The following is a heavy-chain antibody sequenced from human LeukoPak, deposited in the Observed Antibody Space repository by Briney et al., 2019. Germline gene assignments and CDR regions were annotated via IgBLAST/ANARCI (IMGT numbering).Heavy chain of an antibody. CDR3: AKHYVSRTYLEY. CDR1: AFTFRSYG. D-gene: IGHD3-10*01. Sequence: QPGGSLRLSCAASAFTFRSYGMSWVRQAPGKGLEWVSGISGSGDSTYYADSVKGRFTISRDNSKNTLYLQMKSLRAEDTAVYYCAKHYVSRTYLEYWGQGTLVTVSS. J-gene: IGHJ4*02. CDR2: ISGSGDST. V-gene: IGHV3-23*01.